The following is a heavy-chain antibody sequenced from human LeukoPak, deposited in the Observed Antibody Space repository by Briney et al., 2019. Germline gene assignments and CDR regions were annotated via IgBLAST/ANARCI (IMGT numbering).Heavy chain of an antibody. V-gene: IGHV3-48*02. CDR2: IGSGSSAT. D-gene: IGHD2-8*01. Sequence: GGSLRLSSAASGFTFSSYTMNWVRQAPGKGLEWVSSIGSGSSATYYADSVKGRFTISRDNAKNSLYLQMNSLRDEDTAVYYCARVKGVFAPFDSWGQGTLVTVSS. J-gene: IGHJ4*02. CDR1: GFTFSSYT. CDR3: ARVKGVFAPFDS.